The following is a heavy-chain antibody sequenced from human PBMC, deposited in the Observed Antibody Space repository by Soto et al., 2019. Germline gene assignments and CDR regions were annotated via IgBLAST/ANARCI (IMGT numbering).Heavy chain of an antibody. CDR1: GDSISSYY. CDR3: ARATEDSNNYYGMDV. V-gene: IGHV4-59*01. J-gene: IGHJ6*02. D-gene: IGHD5-18*01. CDR2: IYYSGST. Sequence: PSETLSLTCTVSGDSISSYYWGWIRQPPGKGLEWIGYIYYSGSTDYNPSLKSRVTISLDASKNHFSLKLNSVTAADTAVYYCARATEDSNNYYGMDVWGQGTTVTVSS.